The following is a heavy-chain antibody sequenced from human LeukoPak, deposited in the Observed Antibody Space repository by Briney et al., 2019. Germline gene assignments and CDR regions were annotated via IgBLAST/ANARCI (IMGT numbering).Heavy chain of an antibody. CDR3: ARQGRGTFDY. Sequence: PSETLSLTCTVSGGSINSYYWSWIRQPPGKGLEWIGYIYYSGSTNYNPSLKSRVTISVDTSKNQFSLKLSSVTAADTAVYYCARQGRGTFDYWGQGTLVTVSS. CDR1: GGSINSYY. J-gene: IGHJ4*02. V-gene: IGHV4-59*08. CDR2: IYYSGST. D-gene: IGHD1-1*01.